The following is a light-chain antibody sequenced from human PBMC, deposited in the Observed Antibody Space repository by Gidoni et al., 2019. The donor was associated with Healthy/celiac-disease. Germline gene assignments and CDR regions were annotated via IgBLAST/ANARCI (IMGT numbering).Light chain of an antibody. CDR2: AAS. CDR3: QQSYSTLSLT. J-gene: IGKJ4*01. CDR1: QSISSY. Sequence: IQMTPSPPSLSASVRDRVTITCRASQSISSYLNWYQQKPGKAPKLLIDAASSLQSGVPSRFSCSGSGTDFTLTISSLQPEDFAAYYCQQSYSTLSLTFGGXTKVEIK. V-gene: IGKV1-39*01.